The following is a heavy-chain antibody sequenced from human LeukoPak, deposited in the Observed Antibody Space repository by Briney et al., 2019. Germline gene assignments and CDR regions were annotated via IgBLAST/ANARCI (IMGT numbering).Heavy chain of an antibody. J-gene: IGHJ4*02. CDR1: GGTFSSYA. CDR2: IIPIFGTA. V-gene: IGHV1-69*05. D-gene: IGHD2-15*01. CDR3: ARGTYCSGGSCYSADY. Sequence: SVKVSCEASGGTFSSYAISWVRQAPGQGLEWMGWIIPIFGTANYAQKFQGRVTITTDESTSTAYMELSSLRSEDTAVYYCARGTYCSGGSCYSADYWGQGTLVTVSS.